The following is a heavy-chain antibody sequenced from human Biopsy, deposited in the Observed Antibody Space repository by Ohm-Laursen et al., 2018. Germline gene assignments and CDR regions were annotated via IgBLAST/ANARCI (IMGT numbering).Heavy chain of an antibody. CDR1: GFAFNLYE. D-gene: IGHD1-26*01. CDR2: IYGGDNPV. CDR3: ARLNSGTYDASDL. Sequence: GSLRLSCSASGFAFNLYEMNWVRQAPGKGMEWISYIYGGDNPVSYADSVKGRFTISRDNAHNSLYLHMNSLRAEDTAVYYCARLNSGTYDASDLWGQGTMVIVSS. V-gene: IGHV3-48*03. J-gene: IGHJ3*01.